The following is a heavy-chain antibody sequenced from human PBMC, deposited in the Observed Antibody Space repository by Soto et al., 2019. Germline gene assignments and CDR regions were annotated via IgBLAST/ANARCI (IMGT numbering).Heavy chain of an antibody. CDR1: GFTFSSYA. J-gene: IGHJ5*02. D-gene: IGHD2-15*01. CDR3: AKSDVVVVVAATPGWFDP. Sequence: GGSLRLSCAASGFTFSSYAMSWVRQAPGKGLEWVSAISGSGGSTYYADSVKGRFTISRDNSKNTLYLQMNSLRAEDTAVYYGAKSDVVVVVAATPGWFDPWGQGTLVTVSS. V-gene: IGHV3-23*01. CDR2: ISGSGGST.